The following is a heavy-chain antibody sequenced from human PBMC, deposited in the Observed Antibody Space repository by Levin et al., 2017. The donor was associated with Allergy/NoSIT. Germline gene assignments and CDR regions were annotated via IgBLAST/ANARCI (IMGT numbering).Heavy chain of an antibody. J-gene: IGHJ6*02. D-gene: IGHD3-3*01. CDR2: IRSKANSYAT. CDR3: TRLTTRGGTIFGASASDYYGMDV. CDR1: GFTFSGSA. V-gene: IGHV3-73*01. Sequence: GGSLRLSCAASGFTFSGSAMHWVRQASGKGLEWVGRIRSKANSYATAYAASVKGRFTISRDDSKNTAYLQMNSLKTEDTAVYYCTRLTTRGGTIFGASASDYYGMDVWGQGTTVTVSS.